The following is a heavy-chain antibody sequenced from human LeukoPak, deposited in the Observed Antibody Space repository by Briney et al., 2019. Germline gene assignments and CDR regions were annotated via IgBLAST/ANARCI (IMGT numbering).Heavy chain of an antibody. J-gene: IGHJ3*02. Sequence: GRSLRLSCAASGFTVSSDYMSRVRQAPGKGLEWVSIIYSGGSTYYAESVKGRFTISRDNSKNTLYLQMNSLRAEDTAVYYCARNYYGSGSRAFDIWGQGTMVTVSS. V-gene: IGHV3-53*01. CDR1: GFTVSSDY. CDR3: ARNYYGSGSRAFDI. CDR2: IYSGGST. D-gene: IGHD3-10*01.